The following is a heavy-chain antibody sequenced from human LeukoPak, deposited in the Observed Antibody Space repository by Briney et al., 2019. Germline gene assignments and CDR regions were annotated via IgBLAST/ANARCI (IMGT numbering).Heavy chain of an antibody. Sequence: GGSLRLSCATSGFIFNISAMNWVRQAPGKGLEWVSGLSGSGRSTYYADSVKGRFTISRDNSKNTLYLEMNSLRAEDTAIYYCAKMKGHPLPKYYMDVWGQGTTVTVSS. J-gene: IGHJ6*01. CDR1: GFIFNISA. D-gene: IGHD1-26*01. CDR2: LSGSGRST. CDR3: AKMKGHPLPKYYMDV. V-gene: IGHV3-23*01.